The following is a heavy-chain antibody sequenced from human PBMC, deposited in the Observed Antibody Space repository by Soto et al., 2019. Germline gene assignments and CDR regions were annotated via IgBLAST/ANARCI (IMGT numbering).Heavy chain of an antibody. V-gene: IGHV3-21*01. D-gene: IGHD2-15*01. J-gene: IGHJ6*02. CDR3: ARDGCSGGSCYYYYYGMDV. CDR2: ISSSSSYI. Sequence: SGGSLRLSCAASGFTFSSYSMNWVRQAPGKGLEWVSSISSSSSYIYYADSVKGRFTISRDNAKNSLYLQMNSLRAEDTAVYYCARDGCSGGSCYYYYYGMDVWGQGTTVTVSS. CDR1: GFTFSSYS.